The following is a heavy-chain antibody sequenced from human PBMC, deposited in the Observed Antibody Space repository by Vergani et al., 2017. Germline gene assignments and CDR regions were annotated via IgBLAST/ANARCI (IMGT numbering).Heavy chain of an antibody. Sequence: QLQLQESGPGLVKPSETLSLTCTVSGGSISSSSHYWGWIRQPPGKGLEWIGSIYSSESTNYNPSLKSRVTMSVDTSKNQFSLKVNSVTAADTAVYYCAREYSSSVGFLAYWGQGTLVTVSS. CDR3: AREYSSSVGFLAY. CDR1: GGSISSSSHY. D-gene: IGHD6-6*01. V-gene: IGHV4-39*07. J-gene: IGHJ4*02. CDR2: IYSSEST.